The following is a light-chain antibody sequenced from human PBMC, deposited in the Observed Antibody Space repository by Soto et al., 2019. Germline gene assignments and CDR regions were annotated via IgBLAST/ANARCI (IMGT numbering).Light chain of an antibody. J-gene: IGKJ2*01. Sequence: EMVLTQSPGTLSLSPGERATLSCRASQSVSSSYLAWYQQKPGQAPRLLIYGASRRATGIPDRFSGSGSGPDFALTISRREPEDVAVDYCQQYGSSPYMYTFGEGTKLEIK. V-gene: IGKV3-20*01. CDR3: QQYGSSPYMYT. CDR1: QSVSSSY. CDR2: GAS.